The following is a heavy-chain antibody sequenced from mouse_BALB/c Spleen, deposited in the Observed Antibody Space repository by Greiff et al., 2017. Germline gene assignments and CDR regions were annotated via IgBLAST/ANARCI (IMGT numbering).Heavy chain of an antibody. Sequence: VQVVESGPGLVAPSRSLSITCTVSGFSLTSYGVHWVRQPPGKGLEWLGVIWAGGSTNYNSALMYRLSIRKDNSKSQVFLKMNSLQTDDTAMYYCASDSDYYYAMDYWGQGTSVTVSA. CDR3: ASDSDYYYAMDY. CDR1: GFSLTSYG. J-gene: IGHJ4*01. V-gene: IGHV2-9*02. CDR2: IWAGGST.